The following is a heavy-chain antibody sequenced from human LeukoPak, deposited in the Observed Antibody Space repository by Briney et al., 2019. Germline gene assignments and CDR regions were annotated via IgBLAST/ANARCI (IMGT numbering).Heavy chain of an antibody. CDR2: IYPNSGGT. CDR3: ARVRGYGDYPYDY. J-gene: IGHJ4*02. Sequence: ASVKVSCKSSGYTFTGSYMHWVRQAPGQGLEWMGWIYPNSGGTNYAQKFQGRVTMTRDTSITTAYMELSRLRSDDTAIYYCARVRGYGDYPYDYWGQGTLATVSS. D-gene: IGHD4-17*01. V-gene: IGHV1-2*02. CDR1: GYTFTGSY.